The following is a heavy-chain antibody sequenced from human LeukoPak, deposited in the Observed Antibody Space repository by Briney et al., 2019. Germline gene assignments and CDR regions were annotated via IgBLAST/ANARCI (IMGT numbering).Heavy chain of an antibody. D-gene: IGHD5-24*01. J-gene: IGHJ3*02. CDR3: AREEETRAFDI. CDR1: GGSISSGSYY. Sequence: SETLSLTCTVSGGSISSGSYYWSWIRQPAGKGLEWIGRIYTSGSTNYNPSLKSRVTISVDTSKNQFSLKLSPVTAADTAVYYCAREEETRAFDIWDQGTMVTVSS. CDR2: IYTSGST. V-gene: IGHV4-61*02.